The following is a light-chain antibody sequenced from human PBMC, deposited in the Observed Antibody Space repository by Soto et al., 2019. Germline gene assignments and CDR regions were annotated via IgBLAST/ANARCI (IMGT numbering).Light chain of an antibody. V-gene: IGKV3-11*01. CDR1: QSVSSY. CDR2: DSS. CDR3: QHRSNWAPRLT. Sequence: IVLTQSPATLSLSPGERATLSCRASQSVSSYLAWYQQKPGQAPRLLIYDSSNRATGIPARFSGSGSGTDFTRTISSLEPEDFAVYYCQHRSNWAPRLTVGGGTKVEIK. J-gene: IGKJ4*01.